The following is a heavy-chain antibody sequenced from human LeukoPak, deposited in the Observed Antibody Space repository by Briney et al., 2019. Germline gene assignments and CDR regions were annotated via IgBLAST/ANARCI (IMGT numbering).Heavy chain of an antibody. J-gene: IGHJ4*02. V-gene: IGHV4-59*13. Sequence: SETLSLTCTVSGGSISSYYWSWIRRPPGKGLEWIGYIYYSGSTNYNPSLKGRVTISVDTSKNQFSLRLSSVTAADTAVYYCARDVDTVLVDWGQGTLVTVSS. D-gene: IGHD2-2*03. CDR2: IYYSGST. CDR1: GGSISSYY. CDR3: ARDVDTVLVD.